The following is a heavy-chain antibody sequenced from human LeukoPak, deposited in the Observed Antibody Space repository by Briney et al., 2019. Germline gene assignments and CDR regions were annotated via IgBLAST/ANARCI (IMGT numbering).Heavy chain of an antibody. V-gene: IGHV1-2*02. CDR1: GYTFTGYY. Sequence: ASVKVSCKASGYTFTGYYMHWVRQAPGQGLEWMGWVNPNSGGTNYAQKFQGRVTMTRDTSISTAYMELSRLRSDDTAVYYCAREDSSGWSHFDYWGQGTLVTVSS. J-gene: IGHJ4*02. CDR3: AREDSSGWSHFDY. D-gene: IGHD6-19*01. CDR2: VNPNSGGT.